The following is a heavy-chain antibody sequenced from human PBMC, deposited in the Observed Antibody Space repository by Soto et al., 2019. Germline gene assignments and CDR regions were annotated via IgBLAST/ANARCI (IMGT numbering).Heavy chain of an antibody. Sequence: SVKVSCKASGGTFSSYAISWVRQAPGQGLEWMGGIIPIFGTANYAQKFQGRVTITEDESTSTAYMELSSLRSEDTAVYYCAREYSSGWPDYRYYYYGMDVWGQGTTVTVSS. D-gene: IGHD6-19*01. CDR3: AREYSSGWPDYRYYYYGMDV. J-gene: IGHJ6*02. V-gene: IGHV1-69*13. CDR1: GGTFSSYA. CDR2: IIPIFGTA.